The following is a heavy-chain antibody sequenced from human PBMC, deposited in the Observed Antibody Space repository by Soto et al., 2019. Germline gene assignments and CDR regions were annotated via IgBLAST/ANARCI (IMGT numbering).Heavy chain of an antibody. V-gene: IGHV5-51*01. CDR3: ARHKRYSSTWFEGWFDP. CDR1: GYSFTTYW. Sequence: PGESLKISCKGSGYSFTTYWIGWVRQMPGKGLEGMVIIYPGDSDTRYSPSFQGQVTISADKSINTTYLQWSSLKASDTAMYYCARHKRYSSTWFEGWFDPWGQGTLVTVSS. D-gene: IGHD6-13*01. J-gene: IGHJ5*02. CDR2: IYPGDSDT.